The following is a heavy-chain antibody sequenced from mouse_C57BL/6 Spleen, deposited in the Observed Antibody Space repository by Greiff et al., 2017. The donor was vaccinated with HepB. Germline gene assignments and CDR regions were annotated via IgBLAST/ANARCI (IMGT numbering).Heavy chain of an antibody. J-gene: IGHJ2*01. Sequence: VQLQQSGAELVRPGSSVKLSCKASGYTFTSYWMDWVKQRPGQGLEWIGNIYPSDSETHYNQKFKDKATLTVDKSSSTAYMQLSSLTSEDSAVYYWARRDYYYGSSPFDYRGQGTTLTVSS. V-gene: IGHV1-61*01. D-gene: IGHD1-1*01. CDR3: ARRDYYYGSSPFDY. CDR1: GYTFTSYW. CDR2: IYPSDSET.